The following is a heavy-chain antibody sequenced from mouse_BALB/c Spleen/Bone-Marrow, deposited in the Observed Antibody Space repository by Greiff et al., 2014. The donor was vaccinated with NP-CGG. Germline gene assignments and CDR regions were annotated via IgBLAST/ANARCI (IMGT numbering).Heavy chain of an antibody. CDR1: GFSLTNYG. V-gene: IGHV2-9*02. Sequence: VQLQQSGPGLVAPSQSLSITCTVSGFSLTNYGVQWVRQPPGKGLEWLGVIWADGSTNYNSALMSRLSISKDNSKSQVFFKMNSLQTDDTAMYYCARITTATGAMDYWGQGTSVTVSS. J-gene: IGHJ4*01. CDR2: IWADGST. CDR3: ARITTATGAMDY. D-gene: IGHD1-2*01.